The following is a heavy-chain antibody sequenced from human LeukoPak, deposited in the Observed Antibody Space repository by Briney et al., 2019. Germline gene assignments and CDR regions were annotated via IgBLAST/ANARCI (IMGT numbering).Heavy chain of an antibody. CDR3: AKGPYYDFWSGPPDY. Sequence: GGSLRLSCAASGFTFSSYAMSWVRQAPGKGLEWVSGISGSGGSTHYADSVKGRFTISRDNSKNTLYVQMNSLRAEDTAVYYCAKGPYYDFWSGPPDYWGQGTLVTVSS. CDR1: GFTFSSYA. CDR2: ISGSGGST. D-gene: IGHD3-3*01. V-gene: IGHV3-23*01. J-gene: IGHJ4*02.